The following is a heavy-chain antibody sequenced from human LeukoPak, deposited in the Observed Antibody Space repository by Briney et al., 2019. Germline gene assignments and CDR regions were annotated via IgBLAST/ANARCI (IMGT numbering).Heavy chain of an antibody. CDR1: GGSISNYF. CDR2: IYSTGRS. CDR3: ARDGPRSGYDLGHFDN. V-gene: IGHV4-4*07. D-gene: IGHD5-12*01. Sequence: SETLSLTCTVSGGSISNYFWSWVRQPAGKGLEWIGRIYSTGRSDYNPSLKSRITMSVDTSKNQFSLKLSSVTAADTAVYYCARDGPRSGYDLGHFDNLGQGTLVTASS. J-gene: IGHJ4*02.